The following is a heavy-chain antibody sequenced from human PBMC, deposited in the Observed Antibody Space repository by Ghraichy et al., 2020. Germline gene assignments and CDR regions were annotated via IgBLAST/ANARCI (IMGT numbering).Heavy chain of an antibody. CDR1: GFTFSSYA. V-gene: IGHV3-23*01. CDR3: AKVLKLRDYGILTGYYSGYYFDY. D-gene: IGHD3-9*01. CDR2: ISGSGGST. Sequence: GESLNISCAASGFTFSSYAMSWVRQAPGKGLEWVSAISGSGGSTYYADSVKGRFTISRDNSKNTLYLQMNSLRAEDTAVYYCAKVLKLRDYGILTGYYSGYYFDYWGQGTLVTVSS. J-gene: IGHJ4*02.